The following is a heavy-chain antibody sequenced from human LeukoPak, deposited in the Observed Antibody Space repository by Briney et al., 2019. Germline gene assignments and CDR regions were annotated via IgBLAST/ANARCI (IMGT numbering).Heavy chain of an antibody. CDR2: IYSGGST. V-gene: IGHV3-66*02. CDR1: GFTVSSNY. CDR3: ARAPGWVYYFDY. Sequence: PLGGSLRLSCAASGFTVSSNYMSWVRQAPGKGLGWVSVIYSGGSTYYADSVKGRFTISRDNSKNTLYLQMNSLRAEDTAVYYCARAPGWVYYFDYWGQGTLVTVSS. J-gene: IGHJ4*02. D-gene: IGHD1-26*01.